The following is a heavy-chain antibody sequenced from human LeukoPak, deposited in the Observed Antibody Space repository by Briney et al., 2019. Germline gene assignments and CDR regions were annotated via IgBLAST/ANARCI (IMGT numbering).Heavy chain of an antibody. CDR1: GFTFSDYY. CDR2: IYSGGST. V-gene: IGHV3-66*02. J-gene: IGHJ6*02. D-gene: IGHD2-15*01. CDR3: AREVADYYYGMDV. Sequence: PGGPLRLSCAASGFTFSDYYMSWVRQAPGKGLEWVSVIYSGGSTYYADSVKGRFTISRDNSKNTLYLQMNSLRAEDTAVYYCAREVADYYYGMDVWGQGTTVTVSS.